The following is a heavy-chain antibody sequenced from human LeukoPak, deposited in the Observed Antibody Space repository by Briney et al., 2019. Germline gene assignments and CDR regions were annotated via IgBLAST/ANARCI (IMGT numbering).Heavy chain of an antibody. CDR2: IYYSGST. Sequence: SETLSLTRTVSGGSISSYYWSWIRQPPGKGLEWIGYIYYSGSTNYNPSLKSRVTISVDTSKNQFSLKLSSVTAADTAVYYCARVRDYYDSSGYYYRTNDDAFDIWGQGTMVTVSS. V-gene: IGHV4-59*01. CDR3: ARVRDYYDSSGYYYRTNDDAFDI. CDR1: GGSISSYY. J-gene: IGHJ3*02. D-gene: IGHD3-22*01.